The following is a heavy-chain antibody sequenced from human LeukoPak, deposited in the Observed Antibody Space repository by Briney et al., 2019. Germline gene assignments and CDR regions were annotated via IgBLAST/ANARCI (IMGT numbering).Heavy chain of an antibody. CDR3: ARVGRSFYYDSSGYLDY. CDR1: GFTFSDYY. D-gene: IGHD3-22*01. V-gene: IGHV3-11*01. J-gene: IGHJ4*02. CDR2: ISSSGSTI. Sequence: GGSLRLSCAASGFTFSDYYMSWIRQAPGKGLEWVSYISSSGSTIYYADSVKGRFTISRENAKNSLYLQMNSLRAEDTAVYYCARVGRSFYYDSSGYLDYWGQGTLVTVSS.